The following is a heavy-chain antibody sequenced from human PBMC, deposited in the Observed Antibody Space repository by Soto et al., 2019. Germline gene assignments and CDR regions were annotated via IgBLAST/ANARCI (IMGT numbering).Heavy chain of an antibody. CDR1: GVSISSGDYY. CDR3: ARGGEYYGSGSYYNQTSGQYYYYYYGMDV. CDR2: IYYSGST. J-gene: IGHJ6*02. Sequence: SETLSLTCTVSGVSISSGDYYWSWIRQPPGKGLEWIGYIYYSGSTYYNPSLKSRVTISVDTSKNQFSLKLSSVTAADTAVYYCARGGEYYGSGSYYNQTSGQYYYYYYGMDVWGQGTTVTVSS. D-gene: IGHD3-10*01. V-gene: IGHV4-30-4*01.